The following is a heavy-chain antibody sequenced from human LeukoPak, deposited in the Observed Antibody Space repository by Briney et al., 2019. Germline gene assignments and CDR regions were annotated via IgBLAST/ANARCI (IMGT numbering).Heavy chain of an antibody. CDR1: GGSISSYY. CDR2: IYYSGST. Sequence: NPSETLSLTCTVSGGSISSYYWSWIRQPPGKGLEWIGYIYYSGSTNYNPSLKSRVTISVDTSKNQFSLKLSSVTAADTAVYYCARETAAAGPLQWLVQRWKYMDVWGKGTTVTVSS. D-gene: IGHD6-19*01. CDR3: ARETAAAGPLQWLVQRWKYMDV. V-gene: IGHV4-59*12. J-gene: IGHJ6*03.